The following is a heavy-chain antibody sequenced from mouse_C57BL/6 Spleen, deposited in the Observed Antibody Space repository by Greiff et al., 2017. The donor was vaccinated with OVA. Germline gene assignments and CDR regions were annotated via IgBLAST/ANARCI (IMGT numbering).Heavy chain of an antibody. V-gene: IGHV5-4*03. Sequence: EVKLMESGGGLVKPGGSLKLSCAASGFTFSSYAMSWVRQTPEKRLEWVATISDGGSYTYYPDNVKGRFTISRDNAKNNLYLQMSHLKSEDTAMYYCARVVYDYDQGYFDYWGQGTTLTVSS. CDR2: ISDGGSYT. CDR3: ARVVYDYDQGYFDY. J-gene: IGHJ2*01. D-gene: IGHD2-4*01. CDR1: GFTFSSYA.